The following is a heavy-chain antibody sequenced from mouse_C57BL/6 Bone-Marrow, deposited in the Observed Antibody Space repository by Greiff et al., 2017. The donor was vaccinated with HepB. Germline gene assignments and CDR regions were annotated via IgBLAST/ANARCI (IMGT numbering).Heavy chain of an antibody. CDR3: ARSFYYSNYEGWVAY. CDR1: GYTFTSYG. CDR2: IYPRSGNT. Sequence: QVQLQQSGAELARPGASVKLSCKASGYTFTSYGISWVKQRTGQGLEWIGEIYPRSGNTYYNEKFKGKATLTADKSSSTAYMELRSLTSEDSAVYFCARSFYYSNYEGWVAYWGQGTLVTVSA. J-gene: IGHJ3*01. V-gene: IGHV1-81*01. D-gene: IGHD2-5*01.